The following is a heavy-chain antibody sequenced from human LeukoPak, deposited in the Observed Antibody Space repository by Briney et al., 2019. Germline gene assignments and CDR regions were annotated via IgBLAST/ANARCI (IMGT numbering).Heavy chain of an antibody. V-gene: IGHV1-18*01. CDR3: ARAYYYDSSGSPLDY. Sequence: ASVKVSCQASGYTFTSYGISWVRQAPGQGLEWMGWISAYNGNTNYAQKLQGRVTMTTDTSTSTAYMELRSLRSDDTAVYYCARAYYYDSSGSPLDYWGQGTLVTVSS. J-gene: IGHJ4*02. D-gene: IGHD3-22*01. CDR1: GYTFTSYG. CDR2: ISAYNGNT.